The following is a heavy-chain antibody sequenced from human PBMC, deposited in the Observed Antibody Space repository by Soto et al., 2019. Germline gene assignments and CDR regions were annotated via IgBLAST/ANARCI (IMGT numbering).Heavy chain of an antibody. J-gene: IGHJ4*02. CDR3: TRAAVSLTDYFDC. CDR1: GFTFGDFA. V-gene: IGHV3-49*03. Sequence: GGSLRLSCTASGFTFGDFAMSWFRQAPGKGLEWLGFIRSKAYGGTTEYAASVTGRFTISRDDSKSIAYLQMNSLKTEDTAVYYCTRAAVSLTDYFDCWGQGTLVTVSS. CDR2: IRSKAYGGTT. D-gene: IGHD2-8*01.